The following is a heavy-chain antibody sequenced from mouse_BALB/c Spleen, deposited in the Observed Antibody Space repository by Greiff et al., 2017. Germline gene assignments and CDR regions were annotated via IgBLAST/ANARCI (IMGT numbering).Heavy chain of an antibody. J-gene: IGHJ4*01. CDR1: GFTFSSYA. V-gene: IGHV5-6-5*01. CDR2: ISSGGST. CDR3: ARGLKGYGAMDY. Sequence: DVKLVESGGGLVKPGGSLKLSCAASGFTFSSYAMSWVRQTPEKRLEWVASISSGGSTYYPDSVKGRFTISRDNARNILYLQMSSLRSEDTAMYYCARGLKGYGAMDYWGQGTSVTVSS. D-gene: IGHD3-2*02.